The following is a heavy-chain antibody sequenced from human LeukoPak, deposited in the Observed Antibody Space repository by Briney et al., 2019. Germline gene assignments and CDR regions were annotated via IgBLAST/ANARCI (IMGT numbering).Heavy chain of an antibody. V-gene: IGHV4-39*07. CDR2: IYYSGST. D-gene: IGHD1-26*01. J-gene: IGHJ4*02. CDR3: ARLRRVGATPFDY. CDR1: GGSISSSSYF. Sequence: SETLSLTCTVSGGSISSSSYFWGWIRQPPGKGLEWIGSIYYSGSTYYNPSLKSRVTISVDTSKNQFSLKLSSVTAADTAVYYCARLRRVGATPFDYWGQGTLVTVSS.